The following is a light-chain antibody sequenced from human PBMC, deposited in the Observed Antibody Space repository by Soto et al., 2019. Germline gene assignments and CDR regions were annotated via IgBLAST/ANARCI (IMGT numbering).Light chain of an antibody. V-gene: IGKV1-9*01. J-gene: IGKJ1*01. CDR2: TAC. CDR3: QQFRTYPWT. CDR1: PSIHNL. Sequence: IQTTKFASNVPASVRCRCPLCWRASPSIHNLLARYQQKPGKAPKPRIYTACTVQSVGPSRFSGRGAGAECTLTITGLQPEDFATYFCQQFRTYPWTCGQGTKVDIK.